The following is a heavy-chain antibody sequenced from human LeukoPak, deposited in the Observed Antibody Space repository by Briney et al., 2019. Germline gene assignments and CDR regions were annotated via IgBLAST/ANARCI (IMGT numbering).Heavy chain of an antibody. Sequence: VASVKVSCKASGYTFTSYDISWVRQAPGQGREWIGWMNPNRGNPGYAQKFQRRVNITRNTSISTAYMELSSLRSEDTAVYYCAREMSGPIHHWGQGTLVTVSS. V-gene: IGHV1-8*03. J-gene: IGHJ1*01. D-gene: IGHD3-3*01. CDR2: MNPNRGNP. CDR3: AREMSGPIHH. CDR1: GYTFTSYD.